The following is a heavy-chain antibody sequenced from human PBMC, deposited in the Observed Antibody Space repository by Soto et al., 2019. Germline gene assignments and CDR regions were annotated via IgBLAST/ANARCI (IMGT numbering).Heavy chain of an antibody. Sequence: EVQLVESGGGLVQPGGSLRLSCAASGVTVSSNYMSWVRQAPGKGLEWVSVIYRGGSTYYADSVKGRFSISRDNSKNTLYLQMNSLRAGDTAVYYCARHGYTYGGGYFDYWGQGTLVTVSS. CDR1: GVTVSSNY. V-gene: IGHV3-66*04. CDR2: IYRGGST. CDR3: ARHGYTYGGGYFDY. D-gene: IGHD5-18*01. J-gene: IGHJ4*02.